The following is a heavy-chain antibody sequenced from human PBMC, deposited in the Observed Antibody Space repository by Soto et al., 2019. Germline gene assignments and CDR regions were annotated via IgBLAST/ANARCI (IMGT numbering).Heavy chain of an antibody. CDR1: GVSVSSFY. J-gene: IGHJ6*02. Sequence: SLTNPVPGVSVSSFYWSLVRHPPGQNLELIGYIYYSGSTNYNPSLKSRVTISVDTSKNQFSLKLSSVTAADTAVYYCARDSLAYCGGDCYYGGYYGMDFWGQGTTVTVSS. CDR3: ARDSLAYCGGDCYYGGYYGMDF. D-gene: IGHD2-21*02. CDR2: IYYSGST. V-gene: IGHV4-59*02.